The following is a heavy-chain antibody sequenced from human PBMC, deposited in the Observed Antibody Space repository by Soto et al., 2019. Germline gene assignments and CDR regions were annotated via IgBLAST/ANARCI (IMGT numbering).Heavy chain of an antibody. CDR1: GYTFTSYD. CDR3: ARAGNRLWTNYYYYGMDV. CDR2: MNPNSGNT. D-gene: IGHD5-18*01. V-gene: IGHV1-8*01. J-gene: IGHJ6*02. Sequence: QVQLVQSGAEVKKPGASVKVSCKASGYTFTSYDINWVRQATGQGLEWMGWMNPNSGNTGYAQKFQGRVTMTRNTSISTAYMELSSLRSEDTAVYYCARAGNRLWTNYYYYGMDVWGQGTTVTVSS.